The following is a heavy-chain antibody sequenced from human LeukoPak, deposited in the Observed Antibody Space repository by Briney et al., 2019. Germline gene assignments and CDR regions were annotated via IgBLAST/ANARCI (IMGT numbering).Heavy chain of an antibody. J-gene: IGHJ4*02. CDR1: GGTFSSYA. CDR2: IIPIFGTA. CDR3: ASRYSSGWYGGYYFDY. V-gene: IGHV1-69*13. Sequence: SVKVSCKASGGTFSSYAISWVRQAPGQGLEWMGGIIPIFGTANYAQKFQGRVTITADESTSTAYMELSSLRSEGTAVYYCASRYSSGWYGGYYFDYWGQGTLVTVSS. D-gene: IGHD6-19*01.